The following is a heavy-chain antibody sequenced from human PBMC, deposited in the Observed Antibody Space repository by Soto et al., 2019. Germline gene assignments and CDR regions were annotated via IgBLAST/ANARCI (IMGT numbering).Heavy chain of an antibody. CDR1: GFTFSSYA. V-gene: IGHV3-30-3*01. D-gene: IGHD2-15*01. J-gene: IGHJ4*02. Sequence: QVQLVESGGGVVQPGRSLRLSCAASGFTFSSYAMHWVHQAPGKGLEWVAVISYDGSNKYYADSVKGRFTISRDNSKNTLYLQMNSLRAEDTAVYYCARGSWYGYWGQGTLVTVSS. CDR3: ARGSWYGY. CDR2: ISYDGSNK.